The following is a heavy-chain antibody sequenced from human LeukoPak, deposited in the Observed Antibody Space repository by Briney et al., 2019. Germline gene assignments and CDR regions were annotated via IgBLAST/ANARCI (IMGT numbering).Heavy chain of an antibody. J-gene: IGHJ3*02. V-gene: IGHV1-18*01. CDR2: ISAYNGNT. Sequence: ASVKVSCKASGYTFTSYDINWVRQATGQGLEWMGWISAYNGNTNYAQKLQGRVTMTTDTSTSTAYMELRSLRSDDTAVYYCARDPGSIFGVVWSLDAFDIWGQGTMVTVSS. CDR1: GYTFTSYD. CDR3: ARDPGSIFGVVWSLDAFDI. D-gene: IGHD3-3*01.